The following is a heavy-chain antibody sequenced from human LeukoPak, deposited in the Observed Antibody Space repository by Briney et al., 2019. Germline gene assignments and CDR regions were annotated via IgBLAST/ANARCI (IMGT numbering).Heavy chain of an antibody. D-gene: IGHD2-15*01. CDR1: GFIFSGSW. V-gene: IGHV3-7*03. CDR3: TTDTWYSAGH. J-gene: IGHJ4*02. Sequence: GGSLRLSYTASGFIFSGSWMAWIRQAPGKGLEWVAIIKKDGSEKYYVDSMKGRFTISRDNAKNSLFLQMNSLRAEDTAIYYCTTDTWYSAGHWGQGTLVTVSS. CDR2: IKKDGSEK.